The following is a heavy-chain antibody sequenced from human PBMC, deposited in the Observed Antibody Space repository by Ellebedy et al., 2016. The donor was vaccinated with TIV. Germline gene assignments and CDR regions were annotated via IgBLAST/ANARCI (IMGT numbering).Heavy chain of an antibody. CDR1: GFTFSSYA. D-gene: IGHD4-17*01. V-gene: IGHV3-64D*06. J-gene: IGHJ4*02. Sequence: PGGSLRLSCSASGFTFSSYAMHRVRQAPGKGLEYVSAISSNGGSTYYADSVKGRFTISRDNSKNTLYLQMSSLRAEDTAVYYCVKTPYGDKRGDFDYWGQGTLATVSS. CDR2: ISSNGGST. CDR3: VKTPYGDKRGDFDY.